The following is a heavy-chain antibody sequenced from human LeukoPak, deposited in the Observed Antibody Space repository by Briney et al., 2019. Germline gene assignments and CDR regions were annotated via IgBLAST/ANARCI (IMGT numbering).Heavy chain of an antibody. Sequence: SETLSLTCAVYGGSFSGYYWSWIRQPPGKGLEWIGEINHSGSTNYNPSLKSRVTISVDTSKNQFSLKLSSVTAADTAVYYCARLQLTRYCSGGSCYSPTLYYMDVWGKGTTVTISS. CDR2: INHSGST. D-gene: IGHD2-15*01. J-gene: IGHJ6*03. CDR3: ARLQLTRYCSGGSCYSPTLYYMDV. CDR1: GGSFSGYY. V-gene: IGHV4-34*01.